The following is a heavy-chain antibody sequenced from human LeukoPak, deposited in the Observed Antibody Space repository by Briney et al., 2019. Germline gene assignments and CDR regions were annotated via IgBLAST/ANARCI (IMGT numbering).Heavy chain of an antibody. CDR1: GGSFSGYY. V-gene: IGHV4-34*01. D-gene: IGHD3-10*01. J-gene: IGHJ4*02. CDR2: INHSGST. Sequence: PSETLSLTCAVYGGSFSGYYWSWIRQPPGKGLEWIGEINHSGSTNYNPSLKSRVTISVDTSKNQFSLKLSSVTAADTAVYYCARVVLLWFGTIDYWGQGTLVTVSS. CDR3: ARVVLLWFGTIDY.